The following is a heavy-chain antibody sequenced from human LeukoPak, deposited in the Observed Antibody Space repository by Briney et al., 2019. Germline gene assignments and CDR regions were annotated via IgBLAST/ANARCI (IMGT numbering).Heavy chain of an antibody. D-gene: IGHD1-14*01. J-gene: IGHJ6*03. CDR1: GGSISSSSYY. CDR3: ARDRKYYYHMDV. Sequence: KPSETLSLTCTVSGGSISSSSYYWGWIRQPPGKGLEWIGSIYYSGSTYYNPSLKSRVTISVDTSKNQFSLKLSSVTAADTAVYYCARDRKYYYHMDVWGKGTTVTVSS. CDR2: IYYSGST. V-gene: IGHV4-39*02.